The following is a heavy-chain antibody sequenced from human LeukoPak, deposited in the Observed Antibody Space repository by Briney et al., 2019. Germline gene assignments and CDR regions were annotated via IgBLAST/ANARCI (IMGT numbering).Heavy chain of an antibody. V-gene: IGHV4-34*01. CDR3: GSRRTAMFGVIKGPIDY. J-gene: IGHJ4*02. Sequence: SETLSLTCAVYGGSFSGYYWNWLRQPPGKGLEWIGEINHSGSPNNNPSLKSRVSISFDTSKNQFSLKLTSVTAADTAVYYCGSRRTAMFGVIKGPIDYWGQGTLVTVSS. CDR1: GGSFSGYY. CDR2: INHSGSP. D-gene: IGHD3-3*01.